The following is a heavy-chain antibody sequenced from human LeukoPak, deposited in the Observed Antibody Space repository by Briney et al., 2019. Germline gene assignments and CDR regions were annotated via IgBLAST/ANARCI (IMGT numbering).Heavy chain of an antibody. J-gene: IGHJ4*02. V-gene: IGHV3-48*04. CDR1: GFTFGSYS. Sequence: GGSLRLSCAASGFTFGSYSLNWVRQAPGKGLEWVSFISSSSITIYYADSVKGRFTVSRDNAEKSLYLQMNSLRAEDTAVYYCARDRGGSYSAIDYWGQGTLVTVSS. CDR3: ARDRGGSYSAIDY. D-gene: IGHD2-15*01. CDR2: ISSSSITI.